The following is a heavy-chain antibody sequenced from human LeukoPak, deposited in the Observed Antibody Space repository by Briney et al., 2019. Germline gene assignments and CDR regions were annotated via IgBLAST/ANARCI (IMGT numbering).Heavy chain of an antibody. CDR2: INHSGGT. Sequence: SETLSLTCEVYGGSFSDYYWSWIRQPPGKGLEWIGEINHSGGTSYNPSLKSRVTMSVDTSKNQFSVKLTSVTAADTAVYYCARAKDSYGKVFDCWGQGTLSPSPQ. J-gene: IGHJ5*01. V-gene: IGHV4-34*01. D-gene: IGHD5-18*01. CDR1: GGSFSDYY. CDR3: ARAKDSYGKVFDC.